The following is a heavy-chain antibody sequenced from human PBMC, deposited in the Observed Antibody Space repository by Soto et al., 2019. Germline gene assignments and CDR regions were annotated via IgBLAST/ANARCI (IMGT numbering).Heavy chain of an antibody. V-gene: IGHV3-23*01. D-gene: IGHD3-22*01. J-gene: IGHJ4*02. CDR2: ISGSGGST. CDR3: AKDRAPGHWLSGAYYFDY. CDR1: GFTFSSYA. Sequence: GGSLRLSCAASGFTFSSYAMSWVRQAPGKGLEWVSAISGSGGSTYYADSVKGRFTIPRDNSKNTLYLQMNSLRAEDTAVYYCAKDRAPGHWLSGAYYFDYWGQGTLVTVSS.